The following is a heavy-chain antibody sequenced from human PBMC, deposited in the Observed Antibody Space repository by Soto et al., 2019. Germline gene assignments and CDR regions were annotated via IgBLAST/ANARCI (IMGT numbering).Heavy chain of an antibody. Sequence: QVQLVESGGGVVQPGRSLRLSCAASGFTFSSYGMHWVRQAPGKGLEWVVVISYDGSNKYYADSVKGRFTISSNNSKNTMYVQRNSLRAEDTAVYYFVKDPSTIFGGVPYSDAFDIWGQATMVTVSA. V-gene: IGHV3-30*18. CDR1: GFTFSSYG. J-gene: IGHJ3*02. CDR2: ISYDGSNK. D-gene: IGHD3-3*01. CDR3: VKDPSTIFGGVPYSDAFDI.